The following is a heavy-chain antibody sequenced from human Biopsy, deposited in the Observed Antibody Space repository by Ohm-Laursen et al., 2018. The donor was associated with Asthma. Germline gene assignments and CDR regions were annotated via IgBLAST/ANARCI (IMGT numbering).Heavy chain of an antibody. CDR2: IYYDGSRK. CDR3: AREKVIESRGFQNWFDP. J-gene: IGHJ5*02. CDR1: GFTFSRHA. V-gene: IGHV3-33*08. D-gene: IGHD3-16*02. Sequence: RPLRLSCAASGFTFSRHALHWVRQAPGKGLEWVAGIYYDGSRKYYTESVKGRFTISRDNSKNRLYLEMASLRAEDTAVYYCAREKVIESRGFQNWFDPWGQGTLVHVSS.